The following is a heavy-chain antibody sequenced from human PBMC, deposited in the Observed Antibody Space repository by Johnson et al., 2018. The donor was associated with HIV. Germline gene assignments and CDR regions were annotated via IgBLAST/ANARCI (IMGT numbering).Heavy chain of an antibody. CDR2: ISNDERNT. J-gene: IGHJ3*02. D-gene: IGHD2-21*02. V-gene: IGHV3-30*19. Sequence: QVQLVESGGGVVQPGGSLRLLCAASGFTFSSYGMHWVRQAPGKGLEWVAGISNDERNTFYTDSVKGRFSISRDNSKNSVYVQMNSLRAEDTAVYYCARSVVVTAQSGIYAFDIWGQGTMVTVSS. CDR3: ARSVVVTAQSGIYAFDI. CDR1: GFTFSSYG.